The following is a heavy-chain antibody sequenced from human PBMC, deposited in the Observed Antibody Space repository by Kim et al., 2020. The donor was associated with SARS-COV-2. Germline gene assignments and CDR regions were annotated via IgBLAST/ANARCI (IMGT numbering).Heavy chain of an antibody. CDR2: IYHSGST. Sequence: SETLSLTCTVSGYSISSGYYWGWIRQPPGKGLEWIGSIYHSGSTYYNPSLKSRVTISVDTSKNQFSLKLSSVTAADTAVYYCARDGVVGVVVVAATPTNWFDPWGQGTLVTVSS. D-gene: IGHD2-15*01. J-gene: IGHJ5*02. V-gene: IGHV4-38-2*02. CDR1: GYSISSGYY. CDR3: ARDGVVGVVVVAATPTNWFDP.